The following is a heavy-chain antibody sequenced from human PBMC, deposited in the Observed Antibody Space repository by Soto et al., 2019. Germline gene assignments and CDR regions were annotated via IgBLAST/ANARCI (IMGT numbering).Heavy chain of an antibody. CDR1: GDMFRNSA. CDR2: IIPLFRKT. D-gene: IGHD3-10*01. Sequence: QVQLVQSGAEVKRPGSSVKVSCKASGDMFRNSAFTWVRQAPGQGLAWMGVIIPLFRKTDVAQKFQGRVNLTADESTSSFYMEVSRLTSEDTAVYYCARARLSNGDPNIYFFYGLDVWGQGTTITVSS. J-gene: IGHJ6*02. CDR3: ARARLSNGDPNIYFFYGLDV. V-gene: IGHV1-69*01.